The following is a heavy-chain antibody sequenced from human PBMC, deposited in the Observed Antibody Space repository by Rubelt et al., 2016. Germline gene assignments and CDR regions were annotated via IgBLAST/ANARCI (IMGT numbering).Heavy chain of an antibody. CDR2: IYYSGST. D-gene: IGHD2-21*02. J-gene: IGHJ5*02. Sequence: QLQLQESGPGLVKPSETLSLTCAVSGDSISSSNYYWGWIRQPPGKGLEWIGSIYYSGSTYYNPSLRGRVTISIDTSKNHFSLKLNSVTAADTAMYYCARPLNGPDCCGGRGFDPWGQGTLVTVSS. CDR1: GDSISSSNYY. V-gene: IGHV4-39*02. CDR3: ARPLNGPDCCGGRGFDP.